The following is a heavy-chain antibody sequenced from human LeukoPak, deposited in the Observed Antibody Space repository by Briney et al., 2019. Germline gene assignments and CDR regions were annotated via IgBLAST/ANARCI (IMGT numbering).Heavy chain of an antibody. CDR3: ARGYYGSIEGY. CDR2: IYYSGST. D-gene: IGHD3-10*01. J-gene: IGHJ4*02. Sequence: SETLSLTCTVSGGSISSYYWSWFRQPPGKGLEWIGYIYYSGSTNYNPSLKSRVTISVDTSKNQFSLKLSSVTAADTAVYYCARGYYGSIEGYWGQGTLVTVSS. CDR1: GGSISSYY. V-gene: IGHV4-59*01.